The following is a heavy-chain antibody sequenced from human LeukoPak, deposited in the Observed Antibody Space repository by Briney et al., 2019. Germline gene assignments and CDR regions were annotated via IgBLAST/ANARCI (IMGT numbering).Heavy chain of an antibody. V-gene: IGHV3-7*04. Sequence: GGSLRLSCAGSGFTFSSYWMSRVRQAPGKGLEWVANIKQDGSGKSYVDSVKGRFTISRDNAKNSLYLEMNSLRAEDTAVYYCARSGYSGRTDYYYGMDVWGQGTTVTVSS. CDR3: ARSGYSGRTDYYYGMDV. D-gene: IGHD5-12*01. CDR1: GFTFSSYW. J-gene: IGHJ6*02. CDR2: IKQDGSGK.